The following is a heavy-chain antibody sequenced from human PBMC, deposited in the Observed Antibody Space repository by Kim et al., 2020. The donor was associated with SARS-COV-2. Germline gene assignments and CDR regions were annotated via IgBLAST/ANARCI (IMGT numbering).Heavy chain of an antibody. V-gene: IGHV3-7*01. CDR2: IKQDGSEK. CDR1: GFTFSSYW. D-gene: IGHD6-13*01. Sequence: GGSLRLSCAASGFTFSSYWMSWVRQAPGKGLEWVANIKQDGSEKYYVDSVKGRFTISRDNAKNSLYLQMNSLRAEDTAVYYCARDAIAEAGTEYYYYYGMDVWGQGTTVTVSS. CDR3: ARDAIAEAGTEYYYYYGMDV. J-gene: IGHJ6*02.